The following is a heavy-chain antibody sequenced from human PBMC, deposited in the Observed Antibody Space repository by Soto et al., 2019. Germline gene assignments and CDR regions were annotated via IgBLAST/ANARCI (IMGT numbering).Heavy chain of an antibody. CDR2: INCGTGHA. CDR1: GYTFAAYE. CDR3: ARFWHGDFRLEI. Sequence: QVQFVQSGAEVKKPGASVKVSCETSGYTFAAYEIHWVRQAPGQSLEWMGWINCGTGHAESSPRFQDRITITRDTSATTAYMELSSLRSEDTAVYYCARFWHGDFRLEIWGQGTMITVS. V-gene: IGHV1-3*01. J-gene: IGHJ3*02. D-gene: IGHD4-17*01.